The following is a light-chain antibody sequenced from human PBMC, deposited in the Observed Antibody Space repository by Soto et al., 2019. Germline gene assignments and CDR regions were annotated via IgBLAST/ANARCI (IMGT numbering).Light chain of an antibody. CDR3: QQFNSYPLT. V-gene: IGKV1-13*02. CDR1: QGISSA. Sequence: AIQLTQSPSSLSASVGDRVTITCRASQGISSALAWYQQKPGKAPKLLIYDASSLESGVPSRFXXXXXXXXXXXXXXXLQPEDFATYYCQQFNSYPLTFGQGTRLEIK. CDR2: DAS. J-gene: IGKJ5*01.